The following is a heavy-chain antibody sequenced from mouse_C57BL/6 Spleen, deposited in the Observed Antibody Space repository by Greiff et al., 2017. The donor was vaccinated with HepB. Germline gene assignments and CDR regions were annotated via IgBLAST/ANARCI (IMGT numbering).Heavy chain of an antibody. D-gene: IGHD2-1*01. CDR2: INPSSGYT. Sequence: QVQLQQSGAELARPGASVKMSCKASGYTFTSYTMHWVKQRPGQGLEWIGYINPSSGYTKYNQKFKDKATLTADKSSSTAYMQLSSLTSEDSAVYYCARGSHYGNFDYWGQGTTLTVSS. J-gene: IGHJ2*01. CDR1: GYTFTSYT. V-gene: IGHV1-4*01. CDR3: ARGSHYGNFDY.